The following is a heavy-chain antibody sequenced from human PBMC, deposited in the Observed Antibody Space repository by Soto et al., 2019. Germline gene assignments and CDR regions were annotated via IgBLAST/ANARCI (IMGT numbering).Heavy chain of an antibody. CDR1: GFTFSSYG. Sequence: PGGSLRLSCAASGFTFSSYGMHWVRQAPGKGLEWVAVIWYDGSNKYYADSVKGRFTISRDNAKNSLYLQMNSLRAEDTAVYYCARGAKYCSGGSCYVIYFDYWGQGTLVTVSS. V-gene: IGHV3-33*01. CDR3: ARGAKYCSGGSCYVIYFDY. D-gene: IGHD2-15*01. J-gene: IGHJ4*02. CDR2: IWYDGSNK.